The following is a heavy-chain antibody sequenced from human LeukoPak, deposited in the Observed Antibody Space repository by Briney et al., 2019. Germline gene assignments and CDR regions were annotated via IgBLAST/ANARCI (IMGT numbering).Heavy chain of an antibody. CDR2: ISSSGSTI. D-gene: IGHD4-17*01. J-gene: IGHJ4*02. CDR3: ARDGSVYGDDY. CDR1: GFTFSSYE. V-gene: IGHV3-48*03. Sequence: GGSLRLSCAASGFTFSSYEMNWVRQAPGKGPEWVSYISSSGSTIYYADSVKGRFTISRDNAKNSLYLQMNSLRAEDTAVYYCARDGSVYGDDYWGQGTLVTVSS.